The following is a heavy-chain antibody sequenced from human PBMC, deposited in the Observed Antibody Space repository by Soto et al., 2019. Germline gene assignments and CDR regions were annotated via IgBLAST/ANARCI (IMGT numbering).Heavy chain of an antibody. CDR1: GYTFTSYY. J-gene: IGHJ5*02. CDR3: AREGIGYSSSSQATNWFDP. D-gene: IGHD6-6*01. Sequence: EASVKVSCKASGYTFTSYYMHWVRQAPGQGLEWMGIINPSGGSTSYAQKFQGRVTMTRDTSTSTVYMELSSLRSEDTAVYYCAREGIGYSSSSQATNWFDPWGQGTLVTVSS. V-gene: IGHV1-46*01. CDR2: INPSGGST.